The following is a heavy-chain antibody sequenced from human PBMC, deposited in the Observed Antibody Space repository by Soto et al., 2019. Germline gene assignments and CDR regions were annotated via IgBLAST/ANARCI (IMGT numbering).Heavy chain of an antibody. J-gene: IGHJ4*02. CDR1: GYTFTSYA. CDR2: INAGNGNT. CDR3: ARSIVVVTALDY. D-gene: IGHD2-21*02. Sequence: QVQLVQSGAEEKKPGASVKVSCKACGYTFTSYAMHWVRQAPGQRLEGMGWINAGNGNTKYSQKFQGRVTITRDTSASTAYMELSSLRSEDTAVYYCARSIVVVTALDYWGQGTLVTVSS. V-gene: IGHV1-3*05.